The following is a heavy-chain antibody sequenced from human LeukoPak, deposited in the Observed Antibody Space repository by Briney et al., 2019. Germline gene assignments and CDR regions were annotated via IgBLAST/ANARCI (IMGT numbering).Heavy chain of an antibody. Sequence: GGSLRLSCAASGFTFSNAWMSWVRQAPGKGPEWVGRIKSKTDGGTTDYAAPVKGRFTISRDDSKNTLYLQMNSLKTEDTAVYYCTTDLGLNYYFDYWGQGTLVTVSS. J-gene: IGHJ4*02. D-gene: IGHD7-27*01. CDR3: TTDLGLNYYFDY. V-gene: IGHV3-15*01. CDR2: IKSKTDGGTT. CDR1: GFTFSNAW.